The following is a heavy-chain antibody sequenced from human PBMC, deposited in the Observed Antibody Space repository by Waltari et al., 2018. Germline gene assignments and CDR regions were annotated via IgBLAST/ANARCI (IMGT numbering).Heavy chain of an antibody. CDR2: INHSGST. Sequence: QVQLQQWGAGLLKPSETLSLTCAVYGGSFSGYYWSWIRQPPGKGLEWIGEINHSGSTNYNPSLKSRVTTSVDTSKNQFSLKLSSVTAADTAVYYCARKGKGVVVADSHFDYWGQGTLVTVSS. J-gene: IGHJ4*02. V-gene: IGHV4-34*01. D-gene: IGHD2-15*01. CDR1: GGSFSGYY. CDR3: ARKGKGVVVADSHFDY.